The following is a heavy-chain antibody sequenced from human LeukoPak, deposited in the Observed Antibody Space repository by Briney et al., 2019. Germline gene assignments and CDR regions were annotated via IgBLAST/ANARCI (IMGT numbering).Heavy chain of an antibody. Sequence: PSETLSLTCTVSGGSIGRYYWTWLRQPAGKGLEWIGRMYPGGSTNYNPSLKSRVTMSVDIPKNQFSLKLTSVTAADTAVYYCARHSRDGPEDYWGQGTLVTVSS. D-gene: IGHD5-24*01. CDR3: ARHSRDGPEDY. CDR2: MYPGGST. V-gene: IGHV4-4*07. CDR1: GGSIGRYY. J-gene: IGHJ4*02.